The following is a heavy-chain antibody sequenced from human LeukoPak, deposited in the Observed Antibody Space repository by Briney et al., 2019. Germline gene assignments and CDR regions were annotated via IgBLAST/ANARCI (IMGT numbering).Heavy chain of an antibody. D-gene: IGHD3-10*02. Sequence: GGSLRLSCAASGFTFSSYEMNWVRQAPGKGLEWVSYISSSGSTIYYADSVKGRFIISRDNAKNSLYLQMNSLRAEDTAVYYCAELGITMIGGVWGKGTTVAISS. CDR2: ISSSGSTI. V-gene: IGHV3-48*03. CDR3: AELGITMIGGV. CDR1: GFTFSSYE. J-gene: IGHJ6*04.